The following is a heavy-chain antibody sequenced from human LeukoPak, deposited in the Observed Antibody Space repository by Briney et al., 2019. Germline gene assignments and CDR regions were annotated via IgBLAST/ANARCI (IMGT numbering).Heavy chain of an antibody. CDR3: ARGFDTGSSVNWFDP. Sequence: GESLKISCKGSGYSFTTHWIAWVRQRPGEGLEWMGIVYPGNSDSRYSPSFQGHVTMSADKPISTAYLQWHSLEASDTAIYFCARGFDTGSSVNWFDPWGQGTLVTVSS. J-gene: IGHJ5*02. D-gene: IGHD6-13*01. CDR1: GYSFTTHW. V-gene: IGHV5-51*04. CDR2: VYPGNSDS.